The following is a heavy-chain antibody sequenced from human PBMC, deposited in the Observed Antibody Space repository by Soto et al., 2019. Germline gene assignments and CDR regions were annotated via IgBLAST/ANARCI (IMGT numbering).Heavy chain of an antibody. V-gene: IGHV5-51*01. Sequence: GESLKISCQASGYSFTSFWLAWVRQVPGKGLEWMGIIYPADSDTRYSPSFQGQVTISADKSISTAYLQWSSLTASDTAIYYCARQGSIANRRNSLDPWGQGTPVTVSS. J-gene: IGHJ5*02. D-gene: IGHD6-6*01. CDR1: GYSFTSFW. CDR3: ARQGSIANRRNSLDP. CDR2: IYPADSDT.